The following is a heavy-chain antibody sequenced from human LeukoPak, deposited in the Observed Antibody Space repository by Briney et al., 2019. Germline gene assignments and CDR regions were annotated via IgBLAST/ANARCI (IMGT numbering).Heavy chain of an antibody. CDR3: ARGVPDISFGVVGEAFDI. CDR2: IRRSSIYI. V-gene: IGHV3-21*01. Sequence: GGSLRLSCAASGFTFSRYSMSWVRQAPGKGLEWVSYIRRSSIYIYYADSVKGRFTISRDNAHNSVFLQKNSLRVEDTSVYSCARGVPDISFGVVGEAFDIWGQGTMVTVSS. D-gene: IGHD3-3*01. J-gene: IGHJ3*02. CDR1: GFTFSRYS.